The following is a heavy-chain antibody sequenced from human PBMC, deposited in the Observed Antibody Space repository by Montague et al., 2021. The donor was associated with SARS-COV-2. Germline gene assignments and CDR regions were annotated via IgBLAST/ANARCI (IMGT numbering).Heavy chain of an antibody. J-gene: IGHJ3*02. CDR1: GGSFSNYY. CDR2: VNQSGTT. CDR3: ARGRRPGVVPGAGPAGRAFDI. D-gene: IGHD2-2*01. Sequence: SETLSLTCAISGGSFSNYYWSWIRQPPGKGLEWIGEVNQSGTTIYNPSVKSGVTISEDTSKNQFYLRLNPVTAADTAVYYCARGRRPGVVPGAGPAGRAFDIWGQGTMVTVPS. V-gene: IGHV4-34*01.